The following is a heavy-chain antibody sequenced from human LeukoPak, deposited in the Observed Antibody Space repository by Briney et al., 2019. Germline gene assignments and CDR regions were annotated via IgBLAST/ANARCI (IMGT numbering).Heavy chain of an antibody. V-gene: IGHV1-18*01. CDR1: GYTVTTYG. CDR3: ARGKRPDY. J-gene: IGHJ4*02. CDR2: ISAYNGNT. Sequence: ASVRVSCKASGYTVTTYGTSGVPQSPGQRLEWMGWISAYNGNTNYAQKLQGRVTMTTDTSTSTAYMELRSLRSDVTAVYYCARGKRPDYWGQGALVTVSS.